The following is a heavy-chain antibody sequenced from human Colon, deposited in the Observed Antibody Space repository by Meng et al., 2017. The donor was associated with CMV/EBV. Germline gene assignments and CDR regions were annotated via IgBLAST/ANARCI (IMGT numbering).Heavy chain of an antibody. CDR2: IYAGGRST. V-gene: IGHV3-23*03. CDR3: AKAGYWYFFDA. CDR1: GFTFGDYA. Sequence: GGSLRLSCTTSGFTFGDYAMTWVRQAPRKGLEWVSLIYAGGRSTYYAAAAKGRFTISRDNSENTVYLEMSSLRAEDTGIYYCAKAGYWYFFDAWGQGTLVTVSS. J-gene: IGHJ4*02. D-gene: IGHD2-8*02.